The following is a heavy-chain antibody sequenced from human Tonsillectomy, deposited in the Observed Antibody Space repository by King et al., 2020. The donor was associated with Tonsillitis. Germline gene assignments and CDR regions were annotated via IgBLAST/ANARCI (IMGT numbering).Heavy chain of an antibody. CDR2: MNPNSGTT. D-gene: IGHD4-11*01. CDR3: ARRDYSDYGWFEP. J-gene: IGHJ5*02. CDR1: GYTFTSYD. V-gene: IGHV1-8*01. Sequence: QLVQSGAEAKKPGASVKVSCQASGYTFTSYDIAWVRQATVQGLEWLERMNPNSGTTDYAQKFQGRVSMTRNTSIHTAYMELTSLRSEDTAIYYCARRDYSDYGWFEPWGQGTLVIVSS.